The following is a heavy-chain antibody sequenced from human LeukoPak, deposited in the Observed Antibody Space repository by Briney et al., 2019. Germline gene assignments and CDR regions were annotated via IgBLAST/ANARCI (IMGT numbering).Heavy chain of an antibody. J-gene: IGHJ5*02. CDR2: IWYDGSNK. V-gene: IGHV3-33*06. Sequence: PGRSLRLSCTASGFTFGDYAMSWVRQAPGKGLEWVAVIWYDGSNKYYADSVKGRFTISRDNSKNTLYLQMNSLRAEDTAVYYCAKDGLYTALDPWGQGTLVTVSS. D-gene: IGHD5-18*01. CDR1: GFTFGDYA. CDR3: AKDGLYTALDP.